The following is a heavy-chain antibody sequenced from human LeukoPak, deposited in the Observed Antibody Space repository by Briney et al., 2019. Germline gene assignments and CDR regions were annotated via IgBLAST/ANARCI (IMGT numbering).Heavy chain of an antibody. D-gene: IGHD2-2*01. CDR3: AKAALVVPAAAFDY. CDR2: ISGSGGST. Sequence: PGGSLRLSCAASGFTLGSYAMSWVRQAPGKGLEWVSAISGSGGSTYYADSVKGRFTISRDNSKNTLYLQMNSLRAEDTAVYYCAKAALVVPAAAFDYWGQGTLVTVSS. V-gene: IGHV3-23*01. CDR1: GFTLGSYA. J-gene: IGHJ4*02.